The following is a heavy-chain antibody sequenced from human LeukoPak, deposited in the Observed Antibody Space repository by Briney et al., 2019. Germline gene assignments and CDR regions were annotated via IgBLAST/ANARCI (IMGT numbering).Heavy chain of an antibody. CDR3: AKDRRPHLLDY. CDR2: IKQDGSEK. CDR1: GFTFSSYW. V-gene: IGHV3-7*01. J-gene: IGHJ4*02. Sequence: GGSLRLSCAASGFTFSSYWMSWVRQAPGKGLEWVANIKQDGSEKYYVDSVKGRFTISRDNAKNSLYLQMNSLRAEDTAVYYCAKDRRPHLLDYWGQGTLVTVSS.